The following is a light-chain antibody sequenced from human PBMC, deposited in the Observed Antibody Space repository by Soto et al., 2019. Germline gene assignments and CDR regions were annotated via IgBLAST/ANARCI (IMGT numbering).Light chain of an antibody. V-gene: IGKV1-39*01. CDR1: QRITTY. Sequence: IHMTQSPSSLSASVGSRVTITCRASQRITTYLNWYQQKPGEAPKLLISTSGTLQGGVPSRFSGSGSGTDFTLTITSLQPADFATYFCQQTYSTPYTFGQGTKLEL. CDR3: QQTYSTPYT. CDR2: TSG. J-gene: IGKJ2*01.